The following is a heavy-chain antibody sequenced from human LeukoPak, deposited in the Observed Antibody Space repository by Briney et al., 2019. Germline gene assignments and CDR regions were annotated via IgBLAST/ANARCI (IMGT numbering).Heavy chain of an antibody. CDR1: GYTFTSYY. CDR2: INPSGGST. Sequence: GSVKVSCKASGYTFTSYYMHWVRQAPGQGLEWMGLINPSGGSTSYAQKFQGRVTMTRDTSTRKVYMELSSLRSEDTAVYYCARDGSGSGSYYYFLDVWGKGTTVTVSS. J-gene: IGHJ6*03. D-gene: IGHD3-10*01. V-gene: IGHV1-46*01. CDR3: ARDGSGSGSYYYFLDV.